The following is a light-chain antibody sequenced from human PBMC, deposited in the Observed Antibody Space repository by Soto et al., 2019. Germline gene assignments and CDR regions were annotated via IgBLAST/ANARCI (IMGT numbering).Light chain of an antibody. CDR2: AAS. CDR1: QGIRNG. V-gene: IGKV1-17*01. CDR3: LQHNSYPWT. J-gene: IGKJ1*01. Sequence: IQLTQSPSFLSASVGDRVTITCRASQGIRNGLSWYQQKPGKAPKRLIYAASSLQSGVPSRFSGSGSGTEFTLTISSLQPEDFATYYCLQHNSYPWTFGQGTKVDIK.